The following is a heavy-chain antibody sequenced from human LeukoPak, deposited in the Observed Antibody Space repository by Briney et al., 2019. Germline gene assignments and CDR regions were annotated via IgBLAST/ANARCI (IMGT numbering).Heavy chain of an antibody. CDR2: ISYDGSSK. D-gene: IGHD2-15*01. Sequence: PGRSLRLSCAASGFTFSSYGMHWVRQAPGKGLEWVAVISYDGSSKYYADSVKGRFTISRDNSKNTLYLQMNSLRAEDTAVYYCAKGGDYLDYWGQGTLVTVSS. CDR3: AKGGDYLDY. CDR1: GFTFSSYG. V-gene: IGHV3-30*18. J-gene: IGHJ4*02.